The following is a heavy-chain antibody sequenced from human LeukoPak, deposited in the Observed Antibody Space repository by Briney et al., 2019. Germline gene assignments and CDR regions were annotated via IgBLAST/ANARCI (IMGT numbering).Heavy chain of an antibody. CDR3: AGYCSGGSCPDS. J-gene: IGHJ4*02. V-gene: IGHV4-61*08. CDR2: IYYSGST. D-gene: IGHD2-15*01. Sequence: PSETLSLTCTVSGGSISSGVYCWSWIRQRPGEGLQWIGYIYYSGSTNYNPSLKSRVTISVDTSKNQFSLKLSSVTAADTAVYYCAGYCSGGSCPDSWGQGTLVTVSS. CDR1: GGSISSGVYC.